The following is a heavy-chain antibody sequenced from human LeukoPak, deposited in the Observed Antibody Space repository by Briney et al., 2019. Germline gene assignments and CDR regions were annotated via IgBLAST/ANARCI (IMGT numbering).Heavy chain of an antibody. V-gene: IGHV3-23*01. Sequence: GGSLRLSCAASGFTFSSYAMNWVRQAPGKGLEWVSAISGSGASTYYADSVKGRFTISRDNSKNTLCLQMNSLRAEDTAVYYCAKETKGPFGCRYGPELDYWGQGTLVTVSP. CDR1: GFTFSSYA. CDR3: AKETKGPFGCRYGPELDY. D-gene: IGHD5-18*01. J-gene: IGHJ4*02. CDR2: ISGSGAST.